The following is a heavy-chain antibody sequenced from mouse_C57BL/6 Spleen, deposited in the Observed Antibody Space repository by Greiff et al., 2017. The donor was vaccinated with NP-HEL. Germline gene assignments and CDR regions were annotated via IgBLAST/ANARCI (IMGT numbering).Heavy chain of an antibody. D-gene: IGHD2-5*01. CDR2: ISSGSSTI. J-gene: IGHJ1*03. CDR3: ARNYDYYSNWYFDV. CDR1: GFTFSDYG. V-gene: IGHV5-17*01. Sequence: EVKLMESGGGLVKPGGSLKLSCAASGFTFSDYGMHWVRQAPEKGLEWVAYISSGSSTIYYADTVKGRFTISRDNAKNTLFLQMTSLRSEDTAMYYCARNYDYYSNWYFDVWGTGTTVTVSS.